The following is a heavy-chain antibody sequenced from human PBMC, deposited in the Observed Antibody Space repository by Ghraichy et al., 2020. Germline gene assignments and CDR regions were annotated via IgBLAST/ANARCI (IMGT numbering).Heavy chain of an antibody. CDR2: ISGNGGST. CDR1: GFTFSSYG. Sequence: LSLTCAASGFTFSSYGMRWVRQAPGRGLEWVSGISGNGGSTYYPDSVKGRFTISRDNSKNTLYLQMNSLRVEDTAVYYCAKEKDWLYSSPGGGMDVWGQGTTVTVSS. D-gene: IGHD3/OR15-3a*01. CDR3: AKEKDWLYSSPGGGMDV. J-gene: IGHJ6*02. V-gene: IGHV3-23*01.